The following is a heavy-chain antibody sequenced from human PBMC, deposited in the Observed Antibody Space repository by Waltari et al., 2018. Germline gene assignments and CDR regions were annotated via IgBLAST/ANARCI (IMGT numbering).Heavy chain of an antibody. CDR3: AIFSTLMTGRPDY. CDR1: GYTFTGYY. J-gene: IGHJ4*02. Sequence: QVQLVQSGAEVKKPGASVKVSCKASGYTFTGYYMHWVRQAPGQGLEWMGWINPTSGGTSCAQKCQGRVTMTRDPSISTSYMELSRLGSDDTAVYYCAIFSTLMTGRPDYWGQGTLVTVSS. CDR2: INPTSGGT. D-gene: IGHD3-9*01. V-gene: IGHV1-2*02.